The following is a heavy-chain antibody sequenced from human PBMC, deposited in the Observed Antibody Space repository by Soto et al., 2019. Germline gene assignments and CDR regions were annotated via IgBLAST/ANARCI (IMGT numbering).Heavy chain of an antibody. J-gene: IGHJ4*02. Sequence: QITLKESGPTLVELTEALALTCSFSGFSLTKSPVGVGWFRQPPGKALEWLAVIYWDDDKRYNPSLKARITMTKDTFRNQVALTLTDMEPEDTATYFCAHRLGGSSWNDGFFDFWGQGLPVTVS. CDR3: AHRLGGSSWNDGFFDF. CDR1: GFSLTKSPVG. CDR2: IYWDDDK. V-gene: IGHV2-5*02. D-gene: IGHD1-1*01.